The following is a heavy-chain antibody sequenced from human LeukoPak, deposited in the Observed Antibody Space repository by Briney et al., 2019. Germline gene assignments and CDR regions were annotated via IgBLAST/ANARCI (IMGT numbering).Heavy chain of an antibody. J-gene: IGHJ4*02. V-gene: IGHV4-59*01. CDR1: GGSISSYY. CDR2: IYYSGST. CDR3: ARGSYYYGSERFDY. Sequence: PSETLSLTCTVSGGSISSYYWSWIRPPPGKGLEWIGYIYYSGSTNYNPSLKSRVTISVDTSKNQFSLKLSSVTAADTAVYYCARGSYYYGSERFDYWGQGTLVTVSS. D-gene: IGHD3-10*01.